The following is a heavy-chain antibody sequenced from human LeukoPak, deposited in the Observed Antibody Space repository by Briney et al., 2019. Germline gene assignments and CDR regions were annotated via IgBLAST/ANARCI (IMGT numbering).Heavy chain of an antibody. CDR1: GGSISSSSYY. D-gene: IGHD3-16*01. Sequence: SETLSLTCTVSGGSISSSSYYWGWIRQPPGKGLEWIGSIYYSGSTYYNPSLKSRVTISVDTSKNQFSLKLSSVTAADTAVYYCASIDNYDYGRFDYWGQGTLVTVSS. CDR2: IYYSGST. V-gene: IGHV4-39*07. J-gene: IGHJ4*02. CDR3: ASIDNYDYGRFDY.